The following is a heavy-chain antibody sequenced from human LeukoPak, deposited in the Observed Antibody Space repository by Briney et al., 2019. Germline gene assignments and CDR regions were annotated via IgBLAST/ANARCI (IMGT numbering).Heavy chain of an antibody. Sequence: GSLRLSCAASGFTFSSYSMNWVRQAPGKGLEWVSSISSSISYINYANAVKGRFTISRDNAKNSLYLQMNSLRAEDTAVYYCARSVTTIVPAAVGNSVYYYYGMDVWGQGTTVTVSS. J-gene: IGHJ6*02. CDR2: ISSSISYI. D-gene: IGHD2-2*01. V-gene: IGHV3-21*01. CDR1: GFTFSSYS. CDR3: ARSVTTIVPAAVGNSVYYYYGMDV.